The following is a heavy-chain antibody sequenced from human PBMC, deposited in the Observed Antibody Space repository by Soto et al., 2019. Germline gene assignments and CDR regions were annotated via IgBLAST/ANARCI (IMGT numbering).Heavy chain of an antibody. CDR3: ARASSSEHYYCYGMDV. D-gene: IGHD6-13*01. J-gene: IGHJ6*02. CDR1: GYTFTGYY. V-gene: IGHV1-2*04. CDR2: INPNSGGT. Sequence: QVQLVQSGAEVKKPGASVKVSCKASGYTFTGYYMHWVRQAPGQGLEWMGWINPNSGGTNYAQKLQGWVTMTRDTSISTAYMELSRLRSDDTAVYYCARASSSEHYYCYGMDVWGQGTTVTVSS.